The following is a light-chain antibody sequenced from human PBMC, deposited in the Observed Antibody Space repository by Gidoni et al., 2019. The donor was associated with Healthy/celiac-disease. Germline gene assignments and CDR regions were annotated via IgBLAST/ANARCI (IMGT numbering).Light chain of an antibody. CDR1: SSNIGAGYD. Sequence: QSVLTQPPSVSGAPGQRVTISCTGSSSNIGAGYDVHWYQQRPGTAPKLLIYGNSNLLSGVPDRFSASTSGTSASLGITGLPAEDEADYYCQSYDSSLSGLHYVFGTGTKVTVL. CDR3: QSYDSSLSGLHYV. J-gene: IGLJ1*01. V-gene: IGLV1-40*01. CDR2: GNS.